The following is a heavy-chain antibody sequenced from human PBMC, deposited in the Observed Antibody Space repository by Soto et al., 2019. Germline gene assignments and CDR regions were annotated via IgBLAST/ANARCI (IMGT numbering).Heavy chain of an antibody. V-gene: IGHV4-59*12. CDR2: IYYSGST. CDR1: GGSISSYY. Sequence: PSETLSLTCTVSGGSISSYYWSWIRQPPGKGLEWIGYIYYSGSTNYNPSLKGRFTISRDNAKNSLDLQMNSLRADDTAIYYCARALDFWSGYLSDWGQGTLVTVSS. D-gene: IGHD3-3*01. CDR3: ARALDFWSGYLSD. J-gene: IGHJ4*02.